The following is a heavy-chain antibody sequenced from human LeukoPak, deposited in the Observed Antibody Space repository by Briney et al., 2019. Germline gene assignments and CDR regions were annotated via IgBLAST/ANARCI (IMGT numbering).Heavy chain of an antibody. D-gene: IGHD3-3*01. Sequence: SSETLSLTCSVSGGSISGYYWSWIRQTPGKGLEWIAYIHSSGSTSYNPSLKSRVSLSLDTSREQFSLKLSSVTAADTAVYYCARHGLRGYGPPFGNGGQEPLVIAPS. V-gene: IGHV4-59*08. J-gene: IGHJ4*02. CDR3: ARHGLRGYGPPFGN. CDR1: GGSISGYY. CDR2: IHSSGST.